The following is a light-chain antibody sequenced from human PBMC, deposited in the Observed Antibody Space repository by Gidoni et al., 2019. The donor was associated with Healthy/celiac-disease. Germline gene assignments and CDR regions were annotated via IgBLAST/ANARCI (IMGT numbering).Light chain of an antibody. CDR2: GAS. CDR1: QRVSSSY. J-gene: IGKJ1*01. Sequence: EIVLTQSPGNLSLSPGERATLSCRAGQRVSSSYLAWYQQKPGQAPRLLIYGASSRATGIPDRFSGSGSGTDFTLTISRLEPEDFAVYYCQQYGSSPWTFGQGTKVEIK. CDR3: QQYGSSPWT. V-gene: IGKV3-20*01.